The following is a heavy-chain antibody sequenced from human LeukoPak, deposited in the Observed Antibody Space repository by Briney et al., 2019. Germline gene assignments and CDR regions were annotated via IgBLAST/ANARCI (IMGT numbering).Heavy chain of an antibody. CDR1: GFTFSSYG. Sequence: PGRSLRLSCAASGFTFSSYGMHWVRQAPGKGLEWVAVISYDGSNKYYADSVKGRFTISRDNSKNTLYLQMNSLRAEDTAVYYCAKGDRYSYGDFDHWGQGTLVTVSS. D-gene: IGHD5-18*01. CDR3: AKGDRYSYGDFDH. CDR2: ISYDGSNK. J-gene: IGHJ4*02. V-gene: IGHV3-30*18.